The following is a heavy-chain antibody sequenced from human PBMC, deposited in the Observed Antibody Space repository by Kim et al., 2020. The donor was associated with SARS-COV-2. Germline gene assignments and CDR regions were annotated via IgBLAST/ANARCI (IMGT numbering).Heavy chain of an antibody. V-gene: IGHV3-21*01. D-gene: IGHD2-15*01. Sequence: GGSLRLSCAASGFTFSSYSMNWVRQAPGKGLEWVSSISSSSSYIYYADSVKGRFTISRDNAKNSLYLQMNSLRAEDTAVYYCARYCSGGSCYSSPPFYYYYGMDVWGQGTTVTVSS. CDR3: ARYCSGGSCYSSPPFYYYYGMDV. CDR1: GFTFSSYS. J-gene: IGHJ6*02. CDR2: ISSSSSYI.